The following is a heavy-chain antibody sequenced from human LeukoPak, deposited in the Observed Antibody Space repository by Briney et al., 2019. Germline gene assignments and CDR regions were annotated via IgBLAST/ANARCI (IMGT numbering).Heavy chain of an antibody. CDR3: ARDPLSYAFDI. V-gene: IGHV4-59*01. D-gene: IGHD2-15*01. J-gene: IGHJ3*02. CDR1: GGSISSYY. Sequence: PSETLSLTCTVSGGSISSYYWSWIRQPPGKGLDWIGYIYYSGSTNYNPSLKSRVTISVDTSKNQFSLKLSSVTAADTAVYYCARDPLSYAFDIWGQGTMVTVSS. CDR2: IYYSGST.